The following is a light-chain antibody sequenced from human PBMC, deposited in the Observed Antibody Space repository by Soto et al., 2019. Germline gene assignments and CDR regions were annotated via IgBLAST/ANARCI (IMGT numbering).Light chain of an antibody. Sequence: IMLSQSPGNLSLSPGERAALSCRASQSVSGRYLAWYQQKPGQAPRLLIYDASNRATGIPARFSGSGSGTDFTLTISSLEPEDFAVYYCQQRSNWPWTFGQGTMVDVK. CDR2: DAS. J-gene: IGKJ1*01. CDR1: QSVSGRY. CDR3: QQRSNWPWT. V-gene: IGKV3D-20*02.